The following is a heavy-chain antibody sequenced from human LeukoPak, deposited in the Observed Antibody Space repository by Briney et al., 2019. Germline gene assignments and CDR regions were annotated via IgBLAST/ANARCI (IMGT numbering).Heavy chain of an antibody. CDR2: INHSGST. CDR3: ARRGYCSSTSCYHFDY. CDR1: GGSFSGYY. Sequence: SEALSLTCAVYGGSFSGYYWSWIRQPPGKGLEWIGEINHSGSTNYNPSLKSRVTISVDTSKNQFSLKLSSVTAADTAVYYCARRGYCSSTSCYHFDYWVQGTLVTVCS. D-gene: IGHD2-2*01. V-gene: IGHV4-34*01. J-gene: IGHJ4*02.